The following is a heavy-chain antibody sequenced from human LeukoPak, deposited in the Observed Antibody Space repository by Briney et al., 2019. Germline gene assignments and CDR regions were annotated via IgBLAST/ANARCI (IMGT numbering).Heavy chain of an antibody. Sequence: PGGSLRLSCAASGFTFSSYAMSWARQTPGKGPPWASPISGSGGITYYADSVKGRFAISRDNSKNTLYLQMNSLRAEDTAVYYCAKGGYCSGGTCYPMDVWGQGTTVTVSS. CDR3: AKGGYCSGGTCYPMDV. J-gene: IGHJ6*02. CDR1: GFTFSSYA. D-gene: IGHD2-15*01. CDR2: ISGSGGIT. V-gene: IGHV3-23*01.